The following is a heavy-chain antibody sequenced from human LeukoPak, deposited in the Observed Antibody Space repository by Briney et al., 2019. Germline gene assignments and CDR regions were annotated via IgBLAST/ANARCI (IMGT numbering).Heavy chain of an antibody. CDR2: MNPNSGNT. CDR1: GYTFTSYD. CDR3: ARGNSPYYGFWSCLSYYFYFGMGV. Sequence: ASVKVSCKASGYTFTSYDINWVRQATGQGLEWMGWMNPNSGNTGYAQKFQGRVTMTRNTSISTAYMELSSLRSEDTAVYYCARGNSPYYGFWSCLSYYFYFGMGVWGQGAT. D-gene: IGHD3-3*01. J-gene: IGHJ6*02. V-gene: IGHV1-8*01.